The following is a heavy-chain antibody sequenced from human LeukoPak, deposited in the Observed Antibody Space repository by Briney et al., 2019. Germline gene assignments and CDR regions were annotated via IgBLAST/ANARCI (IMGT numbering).Heavy chain of an antibody. Sequence: ASVKVSCKASGYKFTDYYLHWVRQAPGQGLEWMGWINPNTGDTNYAQNFQGRVTMTRDTSISTAYVELSSLRSEDTALYSCARDVRHAFDIWGQGTMVVVSS. J-gene: IGHJ3*02. V-gene: IGHV1-2*02. CDR2: INPNTGDT. CDR1: GYKFTDYY. CDR3: ARDVRHAFDI.